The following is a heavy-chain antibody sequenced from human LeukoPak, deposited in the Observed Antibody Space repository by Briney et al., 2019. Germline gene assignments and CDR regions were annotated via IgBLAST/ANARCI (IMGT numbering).Heavy chain of an antibody. CDR1: GFTFSNYA. J-gene: IGHJ4*02. CDR2: ITGSGGST. Sequence: GGSLRLSCAASGFTFSNYAMDWVRQAPGKGLEWVSAITGSGGSTYYTDSVKGRFTISRDNSKNTVYLQMNSLRAEDTAIYYCAKNWGTSNYFFDYWGQGTLVTVSS. V-gene: IGHV3-23*01. D-gene: IGHD7-27*01. CDR3: AKNWGTSNYFFDY.